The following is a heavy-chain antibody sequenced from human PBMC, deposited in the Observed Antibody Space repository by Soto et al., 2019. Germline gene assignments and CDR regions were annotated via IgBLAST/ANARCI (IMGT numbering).Heavy chain of an antibody. CDR1: GFTFSDYY. V-gene: IGHV3-11*05. Sequence: QVQLVESGGGLVKPGGSLRLSCAASGFTFSDYYMSWIRQAPGKGLEWVSYISRSSTYTNYADSVKGRFTISRDNAKNSLYLQMNSLRAEGAAVYYCARDHYGPGWFDPWGQGTLVTVSS. CDR3: ARDHYGPGWFDP. J-gene: IGHJ5*02. CDR2: ISRSSTYT. D-gene: IGHD3-10*01.